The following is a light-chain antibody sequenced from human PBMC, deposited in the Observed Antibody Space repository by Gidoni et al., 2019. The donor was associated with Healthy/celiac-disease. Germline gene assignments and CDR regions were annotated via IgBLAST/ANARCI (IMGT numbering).Light chain of an antibody. CDR2: TLS. CDR3: IQPIGVPLP. V-gene: IGKV2-40*01. J-gene: IGKJ4*01. Sequence: LQKPGQSPQLLIYTLSYRASGVPDRFSGSGSGTDFTLEISRVGAEEVGVYYCIQPIGVPLPFRRGTKVEIK.